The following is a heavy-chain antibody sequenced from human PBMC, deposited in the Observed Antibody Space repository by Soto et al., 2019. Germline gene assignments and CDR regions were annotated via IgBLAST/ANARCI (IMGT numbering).Heavy chain of an antibody. CDR3: SRGSNWFDP. J-gene: IGHJ5*02. V-gene: IGHV4-28*03. Sequence: QVQLQESGPGLVKPSDNLSLTCAVSGYSISSGNWWGWIRQPPGEGLAWIGNSYYSGSTFYNPSLKSRLTMSVDTSRNQSSLMRSAGTAVDTAVYYCSRGSNWFDPWGQGSLVTVSS. CDR2: SYYSGST. CDR1: GYSISSGNW.